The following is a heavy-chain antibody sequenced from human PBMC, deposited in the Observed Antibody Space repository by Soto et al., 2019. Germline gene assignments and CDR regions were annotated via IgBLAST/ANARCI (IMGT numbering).Heavy chain of an antibody. J-gene: IGHJ4*02. D-gene: IGHD6-6*01. CDR2: INPNSGGT. Sequence: ASVKVSCKASGYTFSGYYMHWVRQAPGQGLEWMGWINPNSGGTDYAQKFQGRVTMTRDTSISTAYMELSRLRSDDTAVYYCARPLAESSSSQPSDYWGQGTLVTVSS. CDR1: GYTFSGYY. V-gene: IGHV1-2*02. CDR3: ARPLAESSSSQPSDY.